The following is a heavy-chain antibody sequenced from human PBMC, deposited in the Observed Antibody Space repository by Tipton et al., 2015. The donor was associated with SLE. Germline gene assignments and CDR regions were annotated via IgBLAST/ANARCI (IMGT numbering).Heavy chain of an antibody. CDR3: ARRQRGYSYAPFDN. V-gene: IGHV4-34*01. CDR1: GGSFSGYY. CDR2: INHSGST. D-gene: IGHD5-18*01. J-gene: IGHJ4*02. Sequence: GLVKPSETLSLTCAVYGGSFSGYYWSWIRQPPGKGLEWIGEINHSGSTNYNPSLKSRVTTSVDTPKNQFSLKLSSVTAADTAVYYCARRQRGYSYAPFDNWGQGTLVPVSS.